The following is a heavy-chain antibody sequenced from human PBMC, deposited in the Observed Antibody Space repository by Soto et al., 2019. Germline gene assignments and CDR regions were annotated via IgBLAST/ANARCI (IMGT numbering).Heavy chain of an antibody. V-gene: IGHV3-21*01. Sequence: EVQLVESGGGLVKPGGSLRLSCAASGFTFSSYSMNWVRQAPGKGLEWVSSISSSSSYIYYADSVKGRFTISRDNAKNPLYLQMNSLRAEDTAVYYCASLWASCSGGSCYNYWYFDLWGRGTLVTVSS. J-gene: IGHJ2*01. CDR3: ASLWASCSGGSCYNYWYFDL. CDR1: GFTFSSYS. CDR2: ISSSSSYI. D-gene: IGHD2-15*01.